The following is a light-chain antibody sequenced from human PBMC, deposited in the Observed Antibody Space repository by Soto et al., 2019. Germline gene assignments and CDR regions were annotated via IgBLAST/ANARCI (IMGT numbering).Light chain of an antibody. V-gene: IGLV2-14*01. Sequence: QSVLTQPASVSGSPGQSITISCTGTSSDVGGYDYVSWYQLHPGKAPKLMVFEVSNRPSGVSYRFSGSKSGNTASLTISGLQAEDEADYSCSSYSISTAYLFGTGTKV. J-gene: IGLJ1*01. CDR1: SSDVGGYDY. CDR3: SSYSISTAYL. CDR2: EVS.